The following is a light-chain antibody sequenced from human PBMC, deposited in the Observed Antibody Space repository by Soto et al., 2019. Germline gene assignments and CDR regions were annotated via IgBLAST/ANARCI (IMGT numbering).Light chain of an antibody. CDR3: SSYAGDNTYV. V-gene: IGLV2-8*01. Sequence: QSVLTQPPSASGSPGQSVTISCTGTSNDVGGYDFVSRYQQHPGRAPKLIIVEVNKWPSGVPDRFSASKSGNTASLTVSGLQAEGEADYYCSSYAGDNTYVFGTGTKVTVL. J-gene: IGLJ1*01. CDR1: SNDVGGYDF. CDR2: EVN.